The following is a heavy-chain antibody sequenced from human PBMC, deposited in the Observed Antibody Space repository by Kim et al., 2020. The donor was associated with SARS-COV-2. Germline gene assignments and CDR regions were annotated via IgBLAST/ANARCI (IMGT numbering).Heavy chain of an antibody. CDR1: GGTFSSYA. J-gene: IGHJ6*02. V-gene: IGHV1-69*13. D-gene: IGHD2-2*01. CDR2: IIPIFGTA. CDR3: ARRGVPAARLGPHEEPYGMDV. Sequence: SVKVSCKASGGTFSSYAISWVRQAPGQGLEWMGGIIPIFGTANYAQKFQGRVTITADESTSTAYMELSSLRSEDTAVYYCARRGVPAARLGPHEEPYGMDVWGQGTTVTVSS.